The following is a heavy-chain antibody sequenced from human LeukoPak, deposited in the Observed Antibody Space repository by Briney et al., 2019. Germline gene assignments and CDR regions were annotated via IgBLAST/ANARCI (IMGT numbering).Heavy chain of an antibody. Sequence: VSVKVSCKASGYTFTSYYMHWVRQAPGQGLEWMGIINPSGGSTSYAQKFQGRVTMTRDTSTSTVYMELSSLRSEDTAVYYCARGPGRYYDSSGYFSAPPGYWGQGTLVTVSS. J-gene: IGHJ4*02. D-gene: IGHD3-22*01. CDR3: ARGPGRYYDSSGYFSAPPGY. V-gene: IGHV1-46*01. CDR2: INPSGGST. CDR1: GYTFTSYY.